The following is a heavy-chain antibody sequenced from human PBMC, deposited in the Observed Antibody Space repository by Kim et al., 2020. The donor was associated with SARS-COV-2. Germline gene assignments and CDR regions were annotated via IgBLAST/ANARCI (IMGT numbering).Heavy chain of an antibody. CDR1: GFTFSSYG. D-gene: IGHD1-7*01. CDR3: AKDPNYDYGYGMDV. Sequence: GGSLRLSCAASGFTFSSYGMHWVRQAPGKGLEWVAVIWYDGSNKYYADSVKGRFTISRDNSKNTLYLQMNSLRAEDTAVYYCAKDPNYDYGYGMDVWGQGTTVTVSS. J-gene: IGHJ6*02. CDR2: IWYDGSNK. V-gene: IGHV3-33*06.